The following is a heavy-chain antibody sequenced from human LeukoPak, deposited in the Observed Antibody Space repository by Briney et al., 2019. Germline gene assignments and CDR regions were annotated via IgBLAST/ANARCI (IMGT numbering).Heavy chain of an antibody. CDR3: ARERRTVTTDY. J-gene: IGHJ4*02. Sequence: GGSLRLSCAASGFTFSSYSMNWVRQAPGKGLEWVSYISSSSSTIYYADSVKGRFTISRDNAENSLYLQMNSLRAEDTAVYYCARERRTVTTDYWGQGTLVTVSS. V-gene: IGHV3-48*01. CDR2: ISSSSSTI. D-gene: IGHD4-17*01. CDR1: GFTFSSYS.